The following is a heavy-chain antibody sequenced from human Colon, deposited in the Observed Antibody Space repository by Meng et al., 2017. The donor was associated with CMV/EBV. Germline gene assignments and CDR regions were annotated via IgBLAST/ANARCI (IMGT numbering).Heavy chain of an antibody. J-gene: IGHJ4*02. CDR1: GFTFSSYG. D-gene: IGHD2-21*01. Sequence: GGSLKISCAASGFTFSSYGMNWVRHAPGKGLEWVSSSTTANGYISYAESVHGRFTISRDDAKSSLFLQMDSLRVDDTAVYYFARPLSPRSAYSTLLAFWGQGTLVTVSS. CDR2: STTANGYI. V-gene: IGHV3-21*06. CDR3: ARPLSPRSAYSTLLAF.